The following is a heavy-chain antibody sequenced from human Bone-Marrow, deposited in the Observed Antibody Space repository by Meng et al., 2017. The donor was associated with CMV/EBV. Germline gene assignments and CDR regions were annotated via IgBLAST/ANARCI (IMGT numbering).Heavy chain of an antibody. Sequence: GGSLRLSCAASGFTFNGYAMHWVRQAPGKGLEWVAVISDDGTSKYYAESVKGRFTISRDNSKNTLYLQMNNLRAEDTAMYYCAKLPQIWSSNYYWGQGTLVTVSS. CDR1: GFTFNGYA. CDR2: ISDDGTSK. CDR3: AKLPQIWSSNYY. J-gene: IGHJ4*02. D-gene: IGHD5-18*01. V-gene: IGHV3-30-3*02.